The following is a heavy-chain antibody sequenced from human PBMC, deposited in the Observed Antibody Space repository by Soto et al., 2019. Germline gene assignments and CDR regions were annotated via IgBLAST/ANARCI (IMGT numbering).Heavy chain of an antibody. V-gene: IGHV3-30*18. J-gene: IGHJ5*02. CDR2: ISYDGSNK. CDR1: GFTFSSYG. Sequence: GGSLRLSCAASGFTFSSYGMHWVRQAPGKGLEWVAVISYDGSNKYYADSVKGRFTISRDNSKNTPYLQMNSLRAEDTAVYYCAKGGNWNYLRWFDPWGQGTLVTVSS. CDR3: AKGGNWNYLRWFDP. D-gene: IGHD1-7*01.